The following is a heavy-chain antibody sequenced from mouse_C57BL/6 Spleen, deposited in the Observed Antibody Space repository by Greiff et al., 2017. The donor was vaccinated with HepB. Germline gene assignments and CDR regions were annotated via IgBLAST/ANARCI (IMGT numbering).Heavy chain of an antibody. CDR1: GYTFTSYW. J-gene: IGHJ2*01. Sequence: QVQLQQPGAELVMPGASVKLSCKASGYTFTSYWMHWVKQRPGQGLEWIGEIDPSDSYTNYNQKFKGKSTLTVDKSSSTAYMQLSSLTSEDSAVYYCAREGTGSGDYWGHGTTLTVSS. V-gene: IGHV1-69*01. CDR3: AREGTGSGDY. D-gene: IGHD4-1*01. CDR2: IDPSDSYT.